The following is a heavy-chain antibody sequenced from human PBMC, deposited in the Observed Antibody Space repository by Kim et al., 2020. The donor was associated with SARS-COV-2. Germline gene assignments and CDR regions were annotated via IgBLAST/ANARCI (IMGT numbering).Heavy chain of an antibody. Sequence: STYYNPSLKSRVTISVDTSKNQFSRKLSSVTAADTAVYYCARQLLEWFDPWGQGTLVTVSS. D-gene: IGHD3-10*01. CDR2: ST. J-gene: IGHJ5*02. V-gene: IGHV4-39*01. CDR3: ARQLLEWFDP.